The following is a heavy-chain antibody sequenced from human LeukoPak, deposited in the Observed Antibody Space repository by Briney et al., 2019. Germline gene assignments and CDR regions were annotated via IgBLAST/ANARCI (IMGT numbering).Heavy chain of an antibody. CDR2: IYYSGST. J-gene: IGHJ3*02. Sequence: KPSETLSLTCTVSGGSISSYYWSWIRQPAGKGLEWIGYIYYSGSTNYNPSLKSRVTISEDTSKNQPSLELSSVTAAGTAMYYFAGNWSEAALDIWGQGTMVTVSS. D-gene: IGHD1-20*01. CDR3: AGNWSEAALDI. CDR1: GGSISSYY. V-gene: IGHV4-59*08.